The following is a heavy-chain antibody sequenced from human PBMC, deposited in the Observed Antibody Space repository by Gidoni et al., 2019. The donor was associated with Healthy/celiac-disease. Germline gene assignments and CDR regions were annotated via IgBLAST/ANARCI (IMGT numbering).Heavy chain of an antibody. CDR2: INHSGST. CDR1: GGSFSGYY. V-gene: IGHV4-34*01. Sequence: QVQLQQWGAGLLKPSETLSLTCAVYGGSFSGYYWSWIRQPPGKGLEWIGEINHSGSTNYNPSLKSRVTISVDTSKNQFSLKLSSVTAADTAVYYCANARRTYYYDSSGYYCDWGQGTLVTVSS. CDR3: ANARRTYYYDSSGYYCD. J-gene: IGHJ4*02. D-gene: IGHD3-22*01.